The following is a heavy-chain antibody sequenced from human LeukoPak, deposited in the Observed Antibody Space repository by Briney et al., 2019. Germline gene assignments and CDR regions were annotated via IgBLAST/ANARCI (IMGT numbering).Heavy chain of an antibody. Sequence: SETLSLTCAVYGECFSSHYWSWIRQPPGKGLEWIGYIYYSGSTYYNPSLRSRVTISVDTSKNLFSLKLSSVTAADTAVYYCARVQRPLDGADYWGQGTLVTVSS. V-gene: IGHV4-59*11. D-gene: IGHD1-1*01. J-gene: IGHJ4*02. CDR3: ARVQRPLDGADY. CDR1: GECFSSHY. CDR2: IYYSGST.